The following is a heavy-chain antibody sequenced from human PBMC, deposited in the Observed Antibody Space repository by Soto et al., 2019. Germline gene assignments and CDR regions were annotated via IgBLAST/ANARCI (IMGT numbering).Heavy chain of an antibody. CDR1: GYTFTGYY. J-gene: IGHJ4*02. CDR3: ARDRREALVVVTAIDY. CDR2: INPNSGGT. D-gene: IGHD2-21*02. V-gene: IGHV1-2*02. Sequence: GASVKVSCKASGYTFTGYYMHWVRQAPGQGLEWMGWINPNSGGTNYAQKFQGRVTMTRDTSISTAYMELSRLRSDDTAVYYCARDRREALVVVTAIDYWGQGTLVTVSS.